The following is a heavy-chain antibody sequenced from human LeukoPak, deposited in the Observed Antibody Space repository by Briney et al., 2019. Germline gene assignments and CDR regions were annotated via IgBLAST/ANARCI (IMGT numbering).Heavy chain of an antibody. CDR2: IYYSGST. Sequence: SDTLSLTCAVSGYSISSSNRWGWIRQPPGKGLEWIGYIYYSGSTYYNPSIKGRVTMSVDTSKNQFSLKLRSVTAVDTAVYYCARTAEDSGTYFDYWGQGTLVTVSS. V-gene: IGHV4-28*01. CDR3: ARTAEDSGTYFDY. CDR1: GYSISSSNR. J-gene: IGHJ4*02. D-gene: IGHD1-1*01.